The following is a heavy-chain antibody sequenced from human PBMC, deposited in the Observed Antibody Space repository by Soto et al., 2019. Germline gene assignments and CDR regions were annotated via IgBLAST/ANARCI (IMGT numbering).Heavy chain of an antibody. D-gene: IGHD1-26*01. J-gene: IGHJ4*02. CDR1: GFTFSSYA. CDR3: GRRGSGSYYDY. CDR2: ISGSGGST. V-gene: IGHV3-23*01. Sequence: GGSLRLSCAASGFTFSSYAMRLVRQAPVKGLEWVSAISGSGGSTYYADSVKGRFTISRDNSKNTLYLQMNSLRAEDTAVYYCGRRGSGSYYDYWGQGTLVTVSS.